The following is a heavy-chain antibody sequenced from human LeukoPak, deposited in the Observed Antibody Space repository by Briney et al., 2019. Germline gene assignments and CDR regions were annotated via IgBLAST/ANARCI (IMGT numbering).Heavy chain of an antibody. CDR3: AKEYSGSRDYFYGMDV. J-gene: IGHJ6*02. CDR2: VTGSGGNT. Sequence: GGSLRLSCTASGFTFGDYAMSWVRQAPGKGLEWVSVVTGSGGNTYYADSVKGRFTISRDNSESTLSLQMNSLRAEDTAVYYCAKEYSGSRDYFYGMDVWGQGTTVTVSS. V-gene: IGHV3-23*01. D-gene: IGHD6-6*01. CDR1: GFTFGDYA.